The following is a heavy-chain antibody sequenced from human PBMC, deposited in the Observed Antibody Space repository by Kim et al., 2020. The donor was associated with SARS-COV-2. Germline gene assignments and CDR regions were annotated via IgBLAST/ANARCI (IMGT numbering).Heavy chain of an antibody. Sequence: SETLSLTCAVSGGYISSSNWWSWVRQPPGKGLEWIGEIYHSGSTNYNPSLKSRVTISVDKTKNQFSLKLSSVTAADTAVYYCARSITIFGVVITFDYWGQGTLVTVSS. CDR1: GGYISSSNW. J-gene: IGHJ4*02. D-gene: IGHD3-3*01. CDR2: IYHSGST. V-gene: IGHV4-4*02. CDR3: ARSITIFGVVITFDY.